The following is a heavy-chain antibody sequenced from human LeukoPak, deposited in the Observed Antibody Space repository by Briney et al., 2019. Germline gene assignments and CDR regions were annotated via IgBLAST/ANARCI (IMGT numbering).Heavy chain of an antibody. V-gene: IGHV1-2*02. CDR2: INPNSGGT. CDR1: GYTFTGYY. Sequence: ASVKVSCEASGYTFTGYYMHWVRQAPGQGLEWMGWINPNSGGTNYAQKFQGRVTMTRDTSISTAYMALSRLRSDDTAVYYCARDYYDSSGYGYWGQGTLVTVSS. CDR3: ARDYYDSSGYGY. D-gene: IGHD3-22*01. J-gene: IGHJ4*02.